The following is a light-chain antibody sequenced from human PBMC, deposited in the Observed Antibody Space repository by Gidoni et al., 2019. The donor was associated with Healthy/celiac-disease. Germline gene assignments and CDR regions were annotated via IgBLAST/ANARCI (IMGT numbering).Light chain of an antibody. CDR3: QAWDSSTVV. J-gene: IGLJ2*01. CDR2: QDS. CDR1: KLGDKY. V-gene: IGLV3-1*01. Sequence: SYELTQPPSVSVSPGQTASITCPGDKLGDKYACWSQQKPGQSPVLVIYQDSKRPSGIPEQFSGSNSGNTATLTISGTQAMDEADYYCQAWDSSTVVFGGGTKLTVL.